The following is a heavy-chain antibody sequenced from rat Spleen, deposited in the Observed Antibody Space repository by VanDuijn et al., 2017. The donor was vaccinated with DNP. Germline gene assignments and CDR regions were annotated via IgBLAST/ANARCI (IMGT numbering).Heavy chain of an antibody. Sequence: EVQLQESGPGLVKPSQSLSLTCSVTGYSITSNHKWTWIRKFPGNELEWMGYIDNAGSTNYNPSLKSRFAITRDTSKNQFFLQVTSVRNEDTATYYCAIQLGVFDYWGQGIMVIVSS. CDR1: GYSITSNHK. J-gene: IGHJ2*01. CDR2: IDNAGST. V-gene: IGHV3-3*01. CDR3: AIQLGVFDY. D-gene: IGHD5-1*01.